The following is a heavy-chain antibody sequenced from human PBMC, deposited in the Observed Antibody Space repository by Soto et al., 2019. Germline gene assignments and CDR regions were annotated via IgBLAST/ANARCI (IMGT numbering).Heavy chain of an antibody. D-gene: IGHD3-10*01. V-gene: IGHV1-46*03. CDR1: GYTFTRYY. CDR3: ARGSYYYGSGSSPDAFDI. CDR2: INPSGGST. Sequence: ASVKVSWKASGYTFTRYYMHWVRQAPGQGLEWMGIINPSGGSTSYAQKFQGRVTMTRDTSTSTVYMELSSLRSEDTAVYYCARGSYYYGSGSSPDAFDIWGQGTMVTV. J-gene: IGHJ3*02.